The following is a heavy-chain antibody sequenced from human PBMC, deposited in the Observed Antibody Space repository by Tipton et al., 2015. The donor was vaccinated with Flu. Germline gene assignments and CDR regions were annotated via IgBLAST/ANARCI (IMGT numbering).Heavy chain of an antibody. CDR3: AKGGITTYPLGGFDI. V-gene: IGHV3-9*02. Sequence: RSLRLSCAASGFTSGDYAMHWVRQAPGKGLERVSGVSWNSGAIAYADSVKGRFTISRDNAKNSLYLQMNSLRAEDTALYYCAKGGITTYPLGGFDIWGQGTMVTVSA. J-gene: IGHJ3*02. D-gene: IGHD1/OR15-1a*01. CDR2: VSWNSGAI. CDR1: GFTSGDYA.